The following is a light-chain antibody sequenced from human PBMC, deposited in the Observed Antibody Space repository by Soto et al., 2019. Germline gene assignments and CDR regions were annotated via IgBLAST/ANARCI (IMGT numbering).Light chain of an antibody. CDR1: SSNIGSNT. CDR2: SNN. V-gene: IGLV1-44*01. Sequence: QSVLTQPPSASGTPGQRVTISCSGSSSNIGSNTVNWYQQLPGTAPKLLIYSNNQRPSGVPDRFSGSKSGTSASLAISGLQSEDEADYYCAAWDDSLNAVYVFGTGTKLT. CDR3: AAWDDSLNAVYV. J-gene: IGLJ1*01.